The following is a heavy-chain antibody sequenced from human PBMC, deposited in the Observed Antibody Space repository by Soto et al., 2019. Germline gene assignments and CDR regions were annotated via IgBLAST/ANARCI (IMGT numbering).Heavy chain of an antibody. CDR2: IWYDGNTK. V-gene: IGHV3-33*04. CDR3: AKGRSYYYYYGVDV. Sequence: PGGSLRLSCAASGFTLSSYGMHWVRQAPGKGLEWVAVIWYDGNTKFYVDSVKDRFTVSRDNSKNTLYLQMNSLRAEDTALYYCAKGRSYYYYYGVDVWGQGTTVTVSS. J-gene: IGHJ6*02. CDR1: GFTLSSYG.